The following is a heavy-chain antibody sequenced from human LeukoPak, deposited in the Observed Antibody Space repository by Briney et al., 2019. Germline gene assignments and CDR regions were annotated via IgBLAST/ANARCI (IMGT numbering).Heavy chain of an antibody. D-gene: IGHD2-2*01. J-gene: IGHJ4*02. CDR3: TTVSVVVPAAPPS. CDR2: IKSKTDGGTT. V-gene: IGHV3-15*01. CDR1: GFTFSSAW. Sequence: GGSLRLSCAASGFTFSSAWMSWVRQAPGKGLEWVGRIKSKTDGGTTDYAAPVKGRFTISRDDSKNTLYLQMNSLKTEDTAVYYCTTVSVVVPAAPPSWGQGTLVTVSS.